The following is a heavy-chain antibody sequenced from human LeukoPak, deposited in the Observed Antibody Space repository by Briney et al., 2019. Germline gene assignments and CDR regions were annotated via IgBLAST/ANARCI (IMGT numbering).Heavy chain of an antibody. V-gene: IGHV1-2*02. Sequence: GASVKVSCKASGYTFTDYYIHWVRQAPGQGLEWMAWINPNSGGTNYAQKFQGRVTMTRDTSITTAYMELTRLTSDDTAMYYCARIPGDSTSYRSWGQGTQVIVSS. CDR2: INPNSGGT. D-gene: IGHD2/OR15-2a*01. CDR1: GYTFTDYY. J-gene: IGHJ4*02. CDR3: ARIPGDSTSYRS.